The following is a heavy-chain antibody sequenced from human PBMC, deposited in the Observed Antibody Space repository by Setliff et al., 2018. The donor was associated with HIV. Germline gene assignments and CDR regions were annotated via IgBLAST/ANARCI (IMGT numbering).Heavy chain of an antibody. CDR1: GSSISSSSYY. CDR3: ARGTHYNFWGSNWFDP. J-gene: IGHJ5*02. Sequence: PSETLSLTCTVSGSSISSSSYYWGWIRQPPGKGLEWIGSVYYSGSTYYNPSLKSRVTISVDTSKNQFSLKLNSVTAADMAVYYCARGTHYNFWGSNWFDPWGQGTLVTV. V-gene: IGHV4-39*07. D-gene: IGHD3-3*01. CDR2: VYYSGST.